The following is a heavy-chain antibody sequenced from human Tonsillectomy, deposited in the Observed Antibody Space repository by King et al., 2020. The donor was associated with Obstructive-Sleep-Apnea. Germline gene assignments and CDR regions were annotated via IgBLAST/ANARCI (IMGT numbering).Heavy chain of an antibody. J-gene: IGHJ1*01. CDR2: LSGGGASP. D-gene: IGHD4-23*01. V-gene: IGHV3-23*04. CDR1: GFTFSNSA. CDR3: ANGGFYEYFRH. Sequence: VQLVESGGDLVQPGGSLRLPCAASGFTFSNSAMSWVRQAPGKGLEWVSTLSGGGASPSYIDSGKGPFTISRDNSKNTLYLLMNSLTSEDTAVYYCANGGFYEYFRHWGQGTLVTVSA.